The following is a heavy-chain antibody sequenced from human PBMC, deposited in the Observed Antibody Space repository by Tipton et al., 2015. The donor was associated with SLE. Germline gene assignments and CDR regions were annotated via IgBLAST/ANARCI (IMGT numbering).Heavy chain of an antibody. CDR2: IYYSGTT. J-gene: IGHJ4*02. CDR3: AREGSSSVEY. D-gene: IGHD6-6*01. CDR1: SGSISSSTYH. Sequence: TLSLTCTVSSGSISSSTYHLSGIRQPPGKGLEWIGSIYYSGTTYYKPSLKSRVTISVDTSKNQFSLNLSSVTAADTAVYYCAREGSSSVEYWGQGTLVTVSS. V-gene: IGHV4-39*07.